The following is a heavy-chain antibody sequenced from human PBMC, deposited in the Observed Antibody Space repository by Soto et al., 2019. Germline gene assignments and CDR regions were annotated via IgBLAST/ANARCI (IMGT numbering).Heavy chain of an antibody. CDR1: GFTLSDYY. J-gene: IGHJ6*02. V-gene: IGHV3-11*06. D-gene: IGHD6-13*01. Sequence: GGSLRHSCAASGFTLSDYYMSWIRQAPGKGLEWVSYISSSSSYTNYADSVKGRFTISRDNAKNSLYLQMNSLRAEDTAVYYCARDLKIAAAGTTLYYYYYGMDVWGQETTVTVSS. CDR2: ISSSSSYT. CDR3: ARDLKIAAAGTTLYYYYYGMDV.